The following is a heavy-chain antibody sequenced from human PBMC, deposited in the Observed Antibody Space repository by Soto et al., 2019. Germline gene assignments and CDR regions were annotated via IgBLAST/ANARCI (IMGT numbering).Heavy chain of an antibody. Sequence: GGSLRLSCAASGFTFGSYAMSCVGQGPGKGLEWVSAISGSGGSTYYADSVKGRFTISRDNSKNTLYLQMNNLRAEDTGVYYWAKGLINGRWYAADWGQGTLVTVAS. CDR3: AKGLINGRWYAAD. CDR2: ISGSGGST. V-gene: IGHV3-23*01. D-gene: IGHD6-13*01. J-gene: IGHJ4*02. CDR1: GFTFGSYA.